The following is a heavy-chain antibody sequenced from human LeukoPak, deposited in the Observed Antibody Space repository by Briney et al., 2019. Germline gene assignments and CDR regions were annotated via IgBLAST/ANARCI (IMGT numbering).Heavy chain of an antibody. J-gene: IGHJ3*02. D-gene: IGHD6-13*01. CDR1: GFTFSRYR. V-gene: IGHV3-7*01. CDR2: IKQDGNEK. Sequence: GGSLRLSCEASGFTFSRYRMTWVRQVPGKGLEWVANIKQDGNEKYYVDSVRGRFTISRDNTKDSFFLQMDSLRVEDTAVYYCARDRSSSWSEDAFDIWGQGTMVTVSS. CDR3: ARDRSSSWSEDAFDI.